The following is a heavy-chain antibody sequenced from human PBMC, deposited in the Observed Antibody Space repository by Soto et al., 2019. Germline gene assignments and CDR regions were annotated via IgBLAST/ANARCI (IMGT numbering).Heavy chain of an antibody. CDR1: GYTFTSYG. D-gene: IGHD6-13*01. Sequence: QVQLVQSGAEVKKRGASVKVSCQASGYTFTSYGISWVRQAPGQGLEWMGWISAYNGNTNYAQKLSGRVTMTTDTSTSTAYMELRSLRADDTAVYYCARSSSIAAAAPLYYSYGMDVWGQGTTVTVSS. CDR2: ISAYNGNT. J-gene: IGHJ6*02. CDR3: ARSSSIAAAAPLYYSYGMDV. V-gene: IGHV1-18*01.